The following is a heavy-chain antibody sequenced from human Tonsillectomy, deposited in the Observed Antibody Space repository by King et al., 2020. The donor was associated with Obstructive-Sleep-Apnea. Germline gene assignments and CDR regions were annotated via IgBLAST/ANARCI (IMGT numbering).Heavy chain of an antibody. Sequence: VQLVESGAEVKKPGASVKVSCKASGYTFTTYYMHWVRQAPGQGLEWLGIINPSGGSTNYAQKFEDRVTMTRDTSTSTVYMELSSLTSEDTAVYYCAGGGYSYAREYYYYYGLDVWGQGTTVTVSS. CDR1: GYTFTTYY. V-gene: IGHV1-46*01. CDR3: AGGGYSYAREYYYYYGLDV. D-gene: IGHD5-18*01. CDR2: INPSGGST. J-gene: IGHJ6*02.